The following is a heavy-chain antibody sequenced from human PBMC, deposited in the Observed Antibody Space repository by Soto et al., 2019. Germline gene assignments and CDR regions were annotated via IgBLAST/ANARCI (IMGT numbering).Heavy chain of an antibody. V-gene: IGHV3-33*01. D-gene: IGHD1-26*01. CDR1: GFSFSNYG. J-gene: IGHJ4*02. CDR3: ARDSGGGATHFDY. Sequence: GGSLRLSCVASGFSFSNYGMHWVRLAPGKGLEWVAVTWYDGIEKYYADSVKGRFTISRDNSKNTLYLQMNSLRAEDTAVYYCARDSGGGATHFDYWGQGTLVTVSS. CDR2: TWYDGIEK.